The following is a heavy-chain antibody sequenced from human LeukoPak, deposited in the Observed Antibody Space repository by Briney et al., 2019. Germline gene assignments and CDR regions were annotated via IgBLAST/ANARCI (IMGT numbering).Heavy chain of an antibody. V-gene: IGHV4-34*01. D-gene: IGHD4-17*01. CDR1: GGSFSGYY. CDR2: INHSGST. Sequence: SETLPLTCAVYGGSFSGYYWSWIRQPPGKGLEWIGEINHSGSTNYNPSLKSRVTISVDTSKNQFSLKLSSVNAADTAVYYCARTTVTIQPIVYFDYWGQGTLVTVSS. CDR3: ARTTVTIQPIVYFDY. J-gene: IGHJ4*02.